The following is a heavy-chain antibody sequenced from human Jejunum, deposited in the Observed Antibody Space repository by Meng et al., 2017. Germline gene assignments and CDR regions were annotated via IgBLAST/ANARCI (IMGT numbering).Heavy chain of an antibody. CDR3: ARNGAYSADH. V-gene: IGHV4-4*02. CDR1: GSSIGYGYW. CDR2: IHHGGDT. D-gene: IGHD2-15*01. J-gene: IGHJ2*01. Sequence: VPLQESGPGLVEPSGTLSLTSAASGSSIGYGYWWSWVRQPPRKGLEWIGEIHHGGDTNYNPSLKSRVTISVDKSNNQYSLRLTSVTAADTAMYYCARNGAYSADHWGRGTLVTVSS.